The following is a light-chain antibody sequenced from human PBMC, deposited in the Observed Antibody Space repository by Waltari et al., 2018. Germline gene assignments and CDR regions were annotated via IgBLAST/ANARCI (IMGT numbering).Light chain of an antibody. V-gene: IGLV2-14*03. J-gene: IGLJ2*01. CDR2: DVA. Sequence: WYQQEPGKGTKRMIFDVARGPSGVSERFSGSKSGNTASLTISGLQSEDEADYFCAAYTSTSTVRFGGGTKVTGL. CDR3: AAYTSTSTVR.